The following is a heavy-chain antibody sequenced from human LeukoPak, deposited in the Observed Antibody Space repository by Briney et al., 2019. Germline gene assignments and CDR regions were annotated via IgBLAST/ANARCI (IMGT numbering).Heavy chain of an antibody. D-gene: IGHD3-22*01. V-gene: IGHV3-21*01. CDR1: GFTFSSYS. CDR2: ISSSSSYI. J-gene: IGHJ4*02. CDR3: ARDYDSSGYYYVVWYYFDY. Sequence: KSGGSLRLSCAASGFTFSSYSMNWVRQAPGKGLEWVSSISSSSSYIYYADSVKSRFTISRDNAKNSLYLQMNSLRAEDTAVYYCARDYDSSGYYYVVWYYFDYWGQGTLVTVSS.